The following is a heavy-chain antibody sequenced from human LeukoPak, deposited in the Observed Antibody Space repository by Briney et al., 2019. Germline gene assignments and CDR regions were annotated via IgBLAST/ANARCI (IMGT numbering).Heavy chain of an antibody. D-gene: IGHD2-15*01. CDR3: ARDVRGSGFDY. J-gene: IGHJ4*02. Sequence: SETLSLTCTVSGGSISSYYWSWIRQPPGKGLEWIGYIYYSGSTNYNPSLKSRVTISVDTSKNQFSLKLSSVTAADTAVYYCARDVRGSGFDYWGQGTLVTVSS. CDR1: GGSISSYY. CDR2: IYYSGST. V-gene: IGHV4-59*01.